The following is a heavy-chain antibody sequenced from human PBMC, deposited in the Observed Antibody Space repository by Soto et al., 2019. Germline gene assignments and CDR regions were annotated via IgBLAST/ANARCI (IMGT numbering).Heavy chain of an antibody. CDR2: IYCSGST. Sequence: PSETLSLTCTVSGGSISSYYWSWIRQPPGKGLEWIGYIYCSGSTNYNPSLKSRVTISVDTSKNQFSLKLSSVTAADTAVYYCARRYGSAFDIWGQGTMVTVSS. CDR3: ARRYGSAFDI. D-gene: IGHD3-10*01. J-gene: IGHJ3*02. V-gene: IGHV4-59*01. CDR1: GGSISSYY.